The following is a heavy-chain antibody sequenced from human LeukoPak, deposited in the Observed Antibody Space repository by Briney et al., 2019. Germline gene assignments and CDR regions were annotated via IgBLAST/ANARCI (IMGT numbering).Heavy chain of an antibody. CDR1: GGSISSYY. D-gene: IGHD2-2*01. V-gene: IGHV4-59*01. J-gene: IGHJ6*02. CDR2: IYYSGST. CDR3: ARSSTGYCSSTSCYSHLYYYYGMDV. Sequence: SETLSLTCTVSGGSISSYYWSWIRQPPGKGLEWIGYIYYSGSTNYNPSPKSRVTISVDTSKNQFSLKLSSVTAADTAVYYCARSSTGYCSSTSCYSHLYYYYGMDVWGQGTTVTVSS.